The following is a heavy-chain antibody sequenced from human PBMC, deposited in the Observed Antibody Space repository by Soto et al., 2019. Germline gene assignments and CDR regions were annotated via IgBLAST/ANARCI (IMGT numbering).Heavy chain of an antibody. D-gene: IGHD6-19*01. V-gene: IGHV1-69*01. CDR3: ARDRQGIAVATSFDY. Sequence: QVQLVQSGAEVKKPGSSVKVSCKASGGTFSSYAISWVRQAPGQGLEWMGGFIPIFGTANYAQKFQGRVTITADESTSTAYMELISLRSEDTAVYYCARDRQGIAVATSFDYWGQGTLVTVSS. CDR1: GGTFSSYA. CDR2: FIPIFGTA. J-gene: IGHJ4*02.